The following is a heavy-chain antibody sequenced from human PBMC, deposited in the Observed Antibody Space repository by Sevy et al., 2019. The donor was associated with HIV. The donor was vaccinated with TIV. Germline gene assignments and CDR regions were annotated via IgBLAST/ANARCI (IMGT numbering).Heavy chain of an antibody. CDR1: GFTVSTSY. Sequence: GGSLRLSCAASGFTVSTSYMSLVRQAPGKGLEWVSVIYSVGSTYFANSVKGRFTISRDNSKNTLYLQMNSLRAEDTAVYYCAREQYGTSSGGYYFDYWGQGTLVTVSS. D-gene: IGHD6-6*01. CDR3: AREQYGTSSGGYYFDY. J-gene: IGHJ4*02. CDR2: IYSVGST. V-gene: IGHV3-53*01.